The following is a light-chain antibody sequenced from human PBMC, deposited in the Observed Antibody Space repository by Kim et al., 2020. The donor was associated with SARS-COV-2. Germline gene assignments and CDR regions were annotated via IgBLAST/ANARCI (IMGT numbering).Light chain of an antibody. V-gene: IGLV1-47*01. J-gene: IGLJ2*01. CDR1: SSNIGSNY. CDR2: RNN. CDR3: AAWDDSLSGPV. Sequence: QSVLTQPPSAFGTPGQRVTISCSGSSSNIGSNYVYWYQQLPGTAPKLLIYRNNQRPSGVPDRFSGSKSGTSASLAISGLRSEDEADYYCAAWDDSLSGPVFGGGTQLTDL.